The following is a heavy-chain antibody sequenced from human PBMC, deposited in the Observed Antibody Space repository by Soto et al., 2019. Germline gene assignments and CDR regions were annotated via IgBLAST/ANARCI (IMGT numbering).Heavy chain of an antibody. CDR3: APHYPDSSGYFDH. J-gene: IGHJ4*02. Sequence: ASVKVSFKASGYMFTGNYMHCLRQAPGQGLEYMRWINPNSGATNYAQKFQGRVTMTWDTSISTAYVELSRLRSDDTAVYYCAPHYPDSSGYFDHWGQGTLVTVSS. CDR2: INPNSGAT. D-gene: IGHD3-22*01. CDR1: GYMFTGNY. V-gene: IGHV1-2*02.